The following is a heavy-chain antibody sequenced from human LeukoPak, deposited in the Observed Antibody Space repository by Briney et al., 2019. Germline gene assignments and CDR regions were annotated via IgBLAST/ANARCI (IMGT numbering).Heavy chain of an antibody. CDR3: SKEGSDVYYFDY. J-gene: IGHJ4*02. CDR2: ISSTGGNT. Sequence: GGSLRLSCAASGFIFSDYGMSWARQAPGKGLEWVSVISSTGGNTYYADSVKGRFTISRDNSKNTVYLQMNSLRAEDTALYYCSKEGSDVYYFDYWGQGTLLTVSS. D-gene: IGHD5/OR15-5a*01. CDR1: GFIFSDYG. V-gene: IGHV3-23*01.